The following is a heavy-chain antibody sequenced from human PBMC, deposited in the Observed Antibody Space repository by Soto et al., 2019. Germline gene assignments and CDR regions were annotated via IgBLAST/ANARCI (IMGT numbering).Heavy chain of an antibody. Sequence: QLQLQESGPGLVKPSETLSLTCTVSGGSISSSSYYWGLIRQPPGKGLAWSGSIYYSGSTYYKPSLKSRVTISVDTSKNQFSLKLSSVTAADTAVYYCARLPYSGSWGYYYYGMDVWGQGTTVTVSS. V-gene: IGHV4-39*01. J-gene: IGHJ6*02. CDR3: ARLPYSGSWGYYYYGMDV. CDR2: IYYSGST. D-gene: IGHD1-26*01. CDR1: GGSISSSSYY.